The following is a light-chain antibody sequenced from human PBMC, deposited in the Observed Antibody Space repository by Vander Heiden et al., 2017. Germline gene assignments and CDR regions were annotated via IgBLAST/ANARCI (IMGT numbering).Light chain of an antibody. CDR2: LGS. CDR1: QSLLHSNGYNY. V-gene: IGKV2-28*01. J-gene: IGKJ2*01. Sequence: DIVMTQSPLSLPVTPGAPASISCRSSQSLLHSNGYNYLDWYLQKPGQSPQLLIYLGSNRASGVPDRFSGSGSGTEFTLKISRVEAEDVGVYYCMQAIKTPGTFDQGTKLEIK. CDR3: MQAIKTPGT.